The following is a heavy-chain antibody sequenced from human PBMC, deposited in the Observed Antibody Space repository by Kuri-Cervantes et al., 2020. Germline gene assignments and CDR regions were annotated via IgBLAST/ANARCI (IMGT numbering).Heavy chain of an antibody. CDR1: GLTVSSNY. Sequence: GSLRLSCAASGLTVSSNYMSWVRQAPGKGLEWIGEINHSGSTNYNPSLKSRVTISVDTSKNQFSLKLSSVTAADTAVYYCARHGRIQLWLPEFDYWGQGTLVTVSS. CDR2: INHSGST. D-gene: IGHD5-18*01. CDR3: ARHGRIQLWLPEFDY. V-gene: IGHV4-34*01. J-gene: IGHJ4*02.